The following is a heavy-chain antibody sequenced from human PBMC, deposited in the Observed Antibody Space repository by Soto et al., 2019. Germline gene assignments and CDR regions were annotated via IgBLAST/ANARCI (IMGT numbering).Heavy chain of an antibody. CDR2: ISAYNGNT. V-gene: IGHV1-18*01. CDR1: GYTFTSYG. CDR3: ARDTIYDSSGYYYAALDY. D-gene: IGHD3-22*01. J-gene: IGHJ4*02. Sequence: ASVKVSCKASGYTFTSYGISWVRQAPEQGLEWMGWISAYNGNTNYAQKLQGRVTMTTDTSTSTAYMELRSLRSDDTAVYYCARDTIYDSSGYYYAALDYWGQGTLVTVSS.